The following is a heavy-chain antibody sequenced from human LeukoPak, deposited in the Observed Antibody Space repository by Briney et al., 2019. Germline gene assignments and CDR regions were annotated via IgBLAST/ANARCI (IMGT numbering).Heavy chain of an antibody. J-gene: IGHJ4*02. CDR2: IYYRGGT. V-gene: IGHV4-30-4*01. CDR1: GDSLSSGDYY. CDR3: ARVLPAVAQRAPYYFDY. Sequence: SETLSLTCTVSGDSLSSGDYYWSWIRQPPGKGLEWIGLIYYRGGTSYNPSLKSRLTISVDTSENRFSLRLDSVTAADTAVYYCARVLPAVAQRAPYYFDYWGQGTLVTVSS. D-gene: IGHD2-2*01.